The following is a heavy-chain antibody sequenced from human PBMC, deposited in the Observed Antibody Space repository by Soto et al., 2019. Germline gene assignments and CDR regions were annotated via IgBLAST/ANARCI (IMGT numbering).Heavy chain of an antibody. D-gene: IGHD2-8*01. CDR3: ARFNGGTGPDY. CDR1: GYSFTSYW. Sequence: XXSLKISCKGSGYSFTSYWIGWVRQMTGKGLEWMGIXYPGEXDTRYRQSLQGXVTISADXSISTEYLQWSSLKDSDNDMYYCARFNGGTGPDYWGKGTLVTVYS. CDR2: XYPGEXDT. J-gene: IGHJ4*02. V-gene: IGHV5-51*01.